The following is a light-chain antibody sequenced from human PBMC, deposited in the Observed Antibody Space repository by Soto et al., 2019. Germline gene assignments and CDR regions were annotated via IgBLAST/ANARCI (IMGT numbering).Light chain of an antibody. CDR3: QQYDSSPLT. V-gene: IGKV1-5*03. J-gene: IGKJ4*01. CDR1: QSISTW. CDR2: KAS. Sequence: DIQMTQSPSTLSASVGDRVTITCRASQSISTWLAWYQQRPGKAPKLLIYKASSLESGVPPRSCGSRSGTEFTLTISRLQPDDFATYYCQQYDSSPLTFGGGTKVEIK.